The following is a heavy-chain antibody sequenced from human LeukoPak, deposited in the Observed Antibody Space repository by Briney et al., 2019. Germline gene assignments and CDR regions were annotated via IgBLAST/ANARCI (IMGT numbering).Heavy chain of an antibody. J-gene: IGHJ3*02. CDR1: GFTFSSYG. V-gene: IGHV3-30*18. CDR3: AKGAWLRPGIAVAEDAFDI. CDR2: ISYDGSNK. D-gene: IGHD6-19*01. Sequence: PGRSLRLSCAASGFTFSSYGMHWVRQAPGKGLEWVAVISYDGSNKYYADSVKGRFTISRDNSKNTLYLQMNSLRAEDTAVYYCAKGAWLRPGIAVAEDAFDIWGQGTMVTVSS.